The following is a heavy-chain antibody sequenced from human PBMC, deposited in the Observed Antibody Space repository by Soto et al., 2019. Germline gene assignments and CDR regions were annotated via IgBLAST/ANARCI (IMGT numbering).Heavy chain of an antibody. V-gene: IGHV3-49*03. Sequence: GGSLRLSCTASGFTFGDYAMSWFRQAPGKGLEWVGFIRSKAYGGTTEYAASVKGRFTISRDDSKSIAYLQMNSLKTEDTAVYYCTRDRTYYDFWSGPDPYYYYYMDVWGKGTTVTVSS. CDR3: TRDRTYYDFWSGPDPYYYYYMDV. CDR2: IRSKAYGGTT. D-gene: IGHD3-3*01. CDR1: GFTFGDYA. J-gene: IGHJ6*03.